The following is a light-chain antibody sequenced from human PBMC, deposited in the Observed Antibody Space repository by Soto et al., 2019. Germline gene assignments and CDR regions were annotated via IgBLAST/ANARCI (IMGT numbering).Light chain of an antibody. V-gene: IGKV3-15*01. CDR2: GAS. CDR1: QSVGTK. Sequence: ERVMKPSPATLSVSPGERANLSWMASQSVGTKLVWYQHKPGQAPRPLIYGASIRATGIPARFSASGSGTEFTLTISSLQSQDSAVYYCQQYKNWPLFGQGTRLENK. CDR3: QQYKNWPL. J-gene: IGKJ5*01.